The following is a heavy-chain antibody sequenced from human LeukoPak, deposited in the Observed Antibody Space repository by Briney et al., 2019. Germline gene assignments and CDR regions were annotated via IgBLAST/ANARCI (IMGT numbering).Heavy chain of an antibody. CDR1: GGTFSSYA. D-gene: IGHD3-9*01. CDR2: IIPIFGTA. J-gene: IGHJ4*02. V-gene: IGHV1-69*06. CDR3: ARVDSYYDILTGYYNEGGYFDY. Sequence: ASVKVSCKASGGTFSSYAISWVRQAPGQGLEWMGGIIPIFGTANYAQKFQGRVTITADKSTSTVYMELSSLRSKDTAVYYCARVDSYYDILTGYYNEGGYFDYWGQGTPVTVSS.